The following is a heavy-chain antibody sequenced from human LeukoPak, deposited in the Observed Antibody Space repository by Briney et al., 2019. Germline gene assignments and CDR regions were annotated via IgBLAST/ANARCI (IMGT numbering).Heavy chain of an antibody. Sequence: GGSLRLSCAASGFTFSSYAMHWVRQAPGKGLEWVAVISYDGSNKYYADPVKGRFTISRDNSKNTLYLQMNSLRAEDTAVYYCARALYDFWSGYYGYYYYGMDVWGQGTTVTVSS. D-gene: IGHD3-3*01. CDR1: GFTFSSYA. J-gene: IGHJ6*02. V-gene: IGHV3-30-3*01. CDR3: ARALYDFWSGYYGYYYYGMDV. CDR2: ISYDGSNK.